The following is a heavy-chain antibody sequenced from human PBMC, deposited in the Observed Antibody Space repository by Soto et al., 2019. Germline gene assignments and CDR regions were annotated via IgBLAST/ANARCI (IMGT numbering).Heavy chain of an antibody. V-gene: IGHV3-48*03. Sequence: GGSLRLSCAASGFTFSCYEMNWVRQAPGKGLEWVSYISTSESIVYYADSVRGRFTISRDNAKNSLFLQMKSLRAEDTAVYYCATYALTISGVDRGKGDYGVDVLGQWATVAVS. D-gene: IGHD3-3*01. CDR1: GFTFSCYE. CDR2: ISTSESIV. J-gene: IGHJ6*02. CDR3: ATYALTISGVDRGKGDYGVDV.